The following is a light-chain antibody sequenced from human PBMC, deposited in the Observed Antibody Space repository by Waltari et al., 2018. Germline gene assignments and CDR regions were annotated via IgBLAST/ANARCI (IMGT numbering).Light chain of an antibody. J-gene: IGLJ2*01. Sequence: QSALTQPASVSGSPGQSITISCTGTSSDVGCYNYVSWHQQHPGKAPKLMIYDVTNRPSGVSNRFSGSKSGNTASLTISGLQAEDEADYYCSSYTSSSTVIFGGGTKLTVL. V-gene: IGLV2-14*03. CDR2: DVT. CDR1: SSDVGCYNY. CDR3: SSYTSSSTVI.